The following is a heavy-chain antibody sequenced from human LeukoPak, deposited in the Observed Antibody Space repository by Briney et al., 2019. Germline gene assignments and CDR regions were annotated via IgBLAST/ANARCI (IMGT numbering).Heavy chain of an antibody. CDR3: AKAPVTTCRGAFCYPFDY. CDR1: GFTFSSYS. J-gene: IGHJ4*02. CDR2: ISSSSSYI. D-gene: IGHD2-15*01. Sequence: GGFLRLSCAASGFTFSSYSINWVRQAPGKGLEWVSSISSSSSYIYYADSVKGRFTISRDSSKNTLFLQMNRLRPEDAAVYYCAKAPVTTCRGAFCYPFDYWGLGTLVTVSS. V-gene: IGHV3-21*04.